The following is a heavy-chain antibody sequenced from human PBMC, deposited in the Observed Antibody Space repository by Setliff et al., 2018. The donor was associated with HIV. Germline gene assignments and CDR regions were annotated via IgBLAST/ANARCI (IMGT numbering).Heavy chain of an antibody. CDR1: GFTFSSNT. J-gene: IGHJ4*02. CDR2: ISSSSTI. CDR3: SGSYQAMDY. Sequence: GVLRLSCAASGFTFSSNTMNWVRQAPGKGLEWVSYISSSSTIYYADSVKGRFTISRDNAKNSLYLQMNSLRDDDTAVYYCSGSYQAMDYWGQGTLVTVSS. D-gene: IGHD1-26*01. V-gene: IGHV3-48*02.